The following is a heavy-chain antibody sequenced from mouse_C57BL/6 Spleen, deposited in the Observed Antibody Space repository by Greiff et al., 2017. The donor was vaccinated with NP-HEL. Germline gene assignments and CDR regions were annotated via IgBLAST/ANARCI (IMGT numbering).Heavy chain of an antibody. V-gene: IGHV1-55*01. CDR2: IYPGSGST. J-gene: IGHJ4*01. D-gene: IGHD2-5*01. CDR1: GYTFTSYW. Sequence: QVQLQQPGAELVKPGASVKMSCKASGYTFTSYWITWVKQRPGQGLEWIGDIYPGSGSTNYNEKFKSKATLTVDTSSSTAYMQLSSLTSEDSAVYYCARYYSNFYYAMDYWGQGTSVTVSS. CDR3: ARYYSNFYYAMDY.